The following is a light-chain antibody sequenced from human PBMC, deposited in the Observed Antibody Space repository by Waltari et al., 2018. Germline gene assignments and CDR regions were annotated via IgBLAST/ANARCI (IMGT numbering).Light chain of an antibody. CDR3: LQLSNWPWT. CDR1: QSVSAS. J-gene: IGKJ1*01. V-gene: IGKV3-15*01. CDR2: GAS. Sequence: EIVMTQSPATLSLSPGERVTLSCRASQSVSASLAWYQQKPGQAPRLLIYGASSRATGIPDRFSGSGSGTDFTLIISGLEPEDVAVYYCLQLSNWPWTFGQGTKVEI.